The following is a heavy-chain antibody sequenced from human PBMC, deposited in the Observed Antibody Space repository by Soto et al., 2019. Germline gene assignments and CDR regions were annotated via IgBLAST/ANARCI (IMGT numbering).Heavy chain of an antibody. J-gene: IGHJ5*02. CDR1: GFTFSSYS. CDR3: ARGPTLPPYYDILTGYYTPPGWFDP. V-gene: IGHV3-21*01. Sequence: GGSLRLSCAASGFTFSSYSMNWVRQAPGKGLEWVSSISSSSSYIYYADSVKGRFTISRDNAKNSLYLQMNSLRAEDTAVYYCARGPTLPPYYDILTGYYTPPGWFDPWGQGTLVTVSS. D-gene: IGHD3-9*01. CDR2: ISSSSSYI.